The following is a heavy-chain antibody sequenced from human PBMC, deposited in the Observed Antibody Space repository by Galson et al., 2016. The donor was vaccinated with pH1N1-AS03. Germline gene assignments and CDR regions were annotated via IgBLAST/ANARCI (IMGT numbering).Heavy chain of an antibody. CDR1: GYALKNYG. CDR3: AGDRSTSYYGAPDY. CDR2: VTVSSGIT. V-gene: IGHV1-18*04. J-gene: IGHJ4*02. D-gene: IGHD3-10*01. Sequence: SVKVSCKASGYALKNYGIRWIRQAPGQGLEWMGRVTVSSGITTYAQKVQGRVTMTTDTSTNTAYMELRSLTSDDTAVYYCAGDRSTSYYGAPDYWGQGTLVTVSS.